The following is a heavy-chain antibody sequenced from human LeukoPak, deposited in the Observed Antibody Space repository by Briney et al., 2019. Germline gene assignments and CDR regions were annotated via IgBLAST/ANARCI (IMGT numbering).Heavy chain of an antibody. Sequence: GASVKVSCTPSGYTFTGYYMHWVRQAPGQGLEWMGWINPNSGGTNYAQKFQGRVTMTRDTSISTAYMKLSRLRSDATAVYYCARDPYPEYYDSSGSGERWFDPWGQGTLVTVSS. CDR1: GYTFTGYY. D-gene: IGHD3-22*01. J-gene: IGHJ5*02. CDR3: ARDPYPEYYDSSGSGERWFDP. CDR2: INPNSGGT. V-gene: IGHV1-2*02.